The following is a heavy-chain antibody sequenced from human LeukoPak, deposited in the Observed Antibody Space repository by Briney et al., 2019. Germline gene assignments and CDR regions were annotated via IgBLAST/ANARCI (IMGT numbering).Heavy chain of an antibody. Sequence: ASVKVSCKASGYTFTIYYIHWVRQAPGQGLEWMGVINSRSGGTTNAQKFQGRVTMTRDTSTSTAYMELSSLKSEDTAVYYCARDVFGLDYWGQGTLVTVSS. CDR3: ARDVFGLDY. J-gene: IGHJ4*02. V-gene: IGHV1-46*01. D-gene: IGHD3-10*01. CDR1: GYTFTIYY. CDR2: INSRSGGT.